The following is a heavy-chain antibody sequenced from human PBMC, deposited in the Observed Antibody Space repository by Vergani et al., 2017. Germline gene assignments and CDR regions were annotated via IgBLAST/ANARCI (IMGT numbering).Heavy chain of an antibody. Sequence: EVQLVESGGGLVQPGRSLRLSCAASGFTFDDYAMHWVRQAPGKGLEWVSGISWNSGSIGYADSVKGRFTISRDNAKNSLYLQMNSLRAGDTAVYYCARESYMIRAFDTWGQGTLVTVSS. V-gene: IGHV3-9*01. CDR3: ARESYMIRAFDT. D-gene: IGHD3-16*01. J-gene: IGHJ3*02. CDR2: ISWNSGSI. CDR1: GFTFDDYA.